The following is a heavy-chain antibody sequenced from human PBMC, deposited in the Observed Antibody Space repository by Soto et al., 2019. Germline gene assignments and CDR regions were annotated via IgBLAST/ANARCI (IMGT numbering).Heavy chain of an antibody. Sequence: PGGSLRLSCTASGFTFGDYAMSWFHQAPGKGLEWVGFIRSKAYGGTTEYAASVKGRFTISRDDSKSIAYLQMNSLKTEDTAVYYCTRFSVVTATTFDYWGQGTLVTVSS. D-gene: IGHD2-21*02. CDR1: GFTFGDYA. V-gene: IGHV3-49*03. CDR3: TRFSVVTATTFDY. CDR2: IRSKAYGGTT. J-gene: IGHJ4*02.